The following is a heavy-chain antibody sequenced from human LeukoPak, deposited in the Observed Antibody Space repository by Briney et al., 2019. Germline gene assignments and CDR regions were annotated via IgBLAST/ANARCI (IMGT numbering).Heavy chain of an antibody. CDR2: MNPNSGNT. CDR1: GYTFTSYD. J-gene: IGHJ5*02. CDR3: ARVRSGRNWFDP. V-gene: IGHV1-8*01. D-gene: IGHD6-19*01. Sequence: ASVKASCKASGYTFTSYDINWVRQATGQGLEWMGWMNPNSGNTGYAQKFQGRVTMTRNTSISTAYMELSSLRSEDTAVYYCARVRSGRNWFDPWGQGTLVTVSS.